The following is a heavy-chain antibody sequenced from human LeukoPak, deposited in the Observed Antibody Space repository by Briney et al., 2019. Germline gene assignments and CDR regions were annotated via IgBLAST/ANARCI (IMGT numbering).Heavy chain of an antibody. J-gene: IGHJ6*02. V-gene: IGHV3-48*03. CDR2: ISRSGSTI. CDR3: ARGLSLGVDTGYYYYFYGMDV. CDR1: GFTFSSYE. D-gene: IGHD5-18*01. Sequence: SGGSLRLSCAASGFTFSSYEMNWVRQAPGKGLEWVSYISRSGSTIYYADSVKGRFTISRDNAKNSLYLQMKSLRAEDTAVYYCARGLSLGVDTGYYYYFYGMDVWGQGTTVTVSS.